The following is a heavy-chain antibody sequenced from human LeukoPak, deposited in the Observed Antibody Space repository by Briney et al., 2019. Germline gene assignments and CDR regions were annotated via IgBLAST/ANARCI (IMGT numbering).Heavy chain of an antibody. V-gene: IGHV4/OR15-8*02. D-gene: IGHD6-13*01. Sequence: SETLSLTCAVSGGSISSSNWWSWVRQPPGKGLEWIGEIYHSGNTNYNPSLKSRVTISIDKSKNQFSLKLTSVTAADTAVYYCARLGRTAGIYYFDYWGQGTLVTVSS. CDR2: IYHSGNT. J-gene: IGHJ4*02. CDR1: GGSISSSNW. CDR3: ARLGRTAGIYYFDY.